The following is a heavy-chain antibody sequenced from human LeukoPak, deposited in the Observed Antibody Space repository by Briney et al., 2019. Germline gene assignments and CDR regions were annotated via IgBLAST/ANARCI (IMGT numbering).Heavy chain of an antibody. V-gene: IGHV3-48*04. Sequence: GGSLRLSCAASGFTFSSYAMTWVRQTPGKGLEWVSYSSSSGSTIYYADSVKGRFAISRDNAKNSLYLQMNSLRAEDTAVYYCARRRDFIDYWGQGTLVTVSS. D-gene: IGHD3/OR15-3a*01. J-gene: IGHJ4*02. CDR2: SSSSGSTI. CDR3: ARRRDFIDY. CDR1: GFTFSSYA.